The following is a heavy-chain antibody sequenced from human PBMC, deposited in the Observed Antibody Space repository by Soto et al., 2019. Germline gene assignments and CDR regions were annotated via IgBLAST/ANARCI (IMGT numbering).Heavy chain of an antibody. CDR3: AIELRRSNHFDH. CDR1: GYTLTELS. CDR2: FDLENGET. J-gene: IGHJ4*02. D-gene: IGHD6-13*01. V-gene: IGHV1-24*01. Sequence: ASVKVSCKVSGYTLTELSIHWVRQAPGEGLEWMGGFDLENGETIYAQRFQGRVTMTEESSADTPYMELSSLRSEDTAVSYCAIELRRSNHFDHWGQGTMVTVSS.